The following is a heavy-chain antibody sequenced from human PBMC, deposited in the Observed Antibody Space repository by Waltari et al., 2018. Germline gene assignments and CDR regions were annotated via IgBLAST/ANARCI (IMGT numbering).Heavy chain of an antibody. CDR1: GFPFSTYD. J-gene: IGHJ3*01. V-gene: IGHV3-23*01. Sequence: EVQLLESGGGLVQPGGSLRLSCAASGFPFSTYDMSWVRQAPGKGLEWVSSTISSGESSQYADSVKGRFTISRDNSHNTLYLQMNSLRPDDTAVYYCAKSLFRWAFDVWGQGTMVTVSS. CDR3: AKSLFRWAFDV. CDR2: TISSGESS.